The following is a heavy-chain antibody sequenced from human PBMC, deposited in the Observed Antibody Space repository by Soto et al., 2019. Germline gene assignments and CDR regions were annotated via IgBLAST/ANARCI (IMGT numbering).Heavy chain of an antibody. J-gene: IGHJ4*02. CDR2: ISGSGGST. CDR1: GFTFSSYA. V-gene: IGHV3-23*01. D-gene: IGHD5-12*01. Sequence: EVQLLESGGGLVQPGGSLRLSCAASGFTFSSYAMSWVRQAPGKGLEWVSAISGSGGSTYYADSVKGRFTISRDNSKNTLYLQMKSLRAEDTAVYYCAKSGGYSGDDYSPLFDYWGQGTLVPVSS. CDR3: AKSGGYSGDDYSPLFDY.